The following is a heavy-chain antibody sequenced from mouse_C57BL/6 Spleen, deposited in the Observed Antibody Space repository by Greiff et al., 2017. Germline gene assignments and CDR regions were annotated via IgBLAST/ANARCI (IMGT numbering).Heavy chain of an antibody. Sequence: EVQLQQSGPVLVKPGASVKMSCKASGYTFTDYYMNWVQQSHGKSLEWIGVINPYNGGTSYNQKFKGKATLTVDKSSSTAYMELNSLTSEDSAVXYCARWAHYGEVNYWGQGTTLTVSS. CDR1: GYTFTDYY. J-gene: IGHJ2*01. CDR2: INPYNGGT. V-gene: IGHV1-19*01. CDR3: ARWAHYGEVNY. D-gene: IGHD1-2*01.